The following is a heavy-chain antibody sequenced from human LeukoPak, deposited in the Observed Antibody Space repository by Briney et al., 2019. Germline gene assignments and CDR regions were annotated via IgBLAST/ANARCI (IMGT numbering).Heavy chain of an antibody. CDR3: ASLFGVKWYFDL. J-gene: IGHJ2*01. CDR1: GYTFTGYF. CDR2: INPNTGGT. D-gene: IGHD3-10*01. V-gene: IGHV1-2*02. Sequence: ASVKVSCKASGYTFTGYFVHWVRQAPGQGLQWMGWINPNTGGTNYAQKFQGRVTMTRDTSISTAYMELSRLRSDDTAGYYCASLFGVKWYFDLGGLGTLVTFSS.